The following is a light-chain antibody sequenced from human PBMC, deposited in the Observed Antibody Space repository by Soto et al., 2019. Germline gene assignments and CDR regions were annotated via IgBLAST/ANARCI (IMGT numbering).Light chain of an antibody. V-gene: IGKV1-8*01. CDR3: QQYYSYPLT. CDR1: QDITSY. CDR2: TAS. Sequence: HITQSTSSLCASVGDRLTITCRASQDITSYLTWYQQKPGKAPKLLIYTASTLQSGVPSRFSGSGSGTDFTLTISCLQSEDFATYYCQQYYSYPLTFGGGTKVDI. J-gene: IGKJ4*01.